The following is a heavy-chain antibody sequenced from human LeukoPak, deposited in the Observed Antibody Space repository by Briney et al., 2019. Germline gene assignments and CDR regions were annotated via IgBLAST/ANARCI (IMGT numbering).Heavy chain of an antibody. CDR1: GGSFSGYY. Sequence: SETLSLTCAVYGGSFSGYYWSWIRQPPGKGLEWVGEINHSGSTNYNPSLKSRVTISVDTSKNQFSLKLSSVTAADTAVYYCARALFRYYYMDVWGKGTTVTISS. V-gene: IGHV4-34*01. CDR2: INHSGST. J-gene: IGHJ6*03. CDR3: ARALFRYYYMDV.